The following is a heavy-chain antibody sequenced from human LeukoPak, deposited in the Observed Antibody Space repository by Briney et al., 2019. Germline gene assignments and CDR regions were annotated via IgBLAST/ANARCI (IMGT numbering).Heavy chain of an antibody. CDR3: ARDDHGDLDY. D-gene: IGHD4-17*01. V-gene: IGHV4-30-4*01. CDR1: GDSISSYY. J-gene: IGHJ4*02. Sequence: KASETLSLTCTVSGDSISSYYWSWIRQPPGKGLEWIGYIYYSENTYYNPSLKSRVTISADTSKNQFSLKLSSVTAADTAVYYCARDDHGDLDYWGQGTLVTVSS. CDR2: IYYSENT.